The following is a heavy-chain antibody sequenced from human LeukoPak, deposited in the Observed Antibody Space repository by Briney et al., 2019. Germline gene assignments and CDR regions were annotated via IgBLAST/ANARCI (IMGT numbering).Heavy chain of an antibody. J-gene: IGHJ4*01. V-gene: IGHV4-4*09. CDR3: AGFTMVRGAYENGY. CDR2: IYTSGST. CDR1: GGSISSYY. Sequence: PSETLSLTCTVSGGSISSYYWSWIRQPPGKGLEWIGCIYTSGSTNYNPSLKSRVTISVDTSKNQFSLKLSSVTAADTAVYYCAGFTMVRGAYENGYWGHGTLVTVST. D-gene: IGHD3-10*01.